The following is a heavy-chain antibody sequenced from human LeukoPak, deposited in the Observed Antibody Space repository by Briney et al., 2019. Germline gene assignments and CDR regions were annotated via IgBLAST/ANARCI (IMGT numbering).Heavy chain of an antibody. D-gene: IGHD5-18*01. CDR2: IIPIFGTA. CDR1: GGTFSSYA. CDR3: ARDRDWAGYSYGSYY. V-gene: IGHV1-69*13. J-gene: IGHJ4*02. Sequence: ASAKVSCKASGGTFSSYAISWVRQAPGQGLEWMGGIIPIFGTANYAQKFQGRVTITADESTSTAYMELSSLRSEDTAVYYCARDRDWAGYSYGSYYWGQGTLVTVSS.